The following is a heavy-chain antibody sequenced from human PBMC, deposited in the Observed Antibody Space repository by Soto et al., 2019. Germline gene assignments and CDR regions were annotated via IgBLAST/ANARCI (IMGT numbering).Heavy chain of an antibody. D-gene: IGHD1-1*01. CDR1: GYTFTNYD. J-gene: IGHJ4*02. CDR3: ARVGGNGNDDYFDY. CDR2: MNPNSGDT. V-gene: IGHV1-8*01. Sequence: ASVKVCCKASGYTFTNYDINWVRQATGQGPEWMGWMNPNSGDTGFAQNFQGRVTMTRDTSIRTAYMELSSLRSEDTAVYYCARVGGNGNDDYFDYWGQGTLVTVSS.